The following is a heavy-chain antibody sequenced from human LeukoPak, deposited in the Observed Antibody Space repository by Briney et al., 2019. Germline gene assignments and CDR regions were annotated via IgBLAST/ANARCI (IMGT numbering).Heavy chain of an antibody. J-gene: IGHJ4*02. CDR2: IYYSGST. CDR1: GGSISSSSYY. D-gene: IGHD6-19*01. Sequence: SETLSLTCTVSGGSISSSSYYWGWIRQPPGKGLEWIGSIYYSGSTYYNPSLKSRVTISVDTSKNQFSLKLSSVTGADTAVYYCARVKSIAVAGTVNYWGQGTLVTVSS. CDR3: ARVKSIAVAGTVNY. V-gene: IGHV4-39*07.